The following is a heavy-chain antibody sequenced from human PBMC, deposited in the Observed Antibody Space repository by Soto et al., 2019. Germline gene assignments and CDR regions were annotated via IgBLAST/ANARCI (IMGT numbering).Heavy chain of an antibody. CDR3: ARWRGADLGDDIWGSYRLWYYYYMDV. J-gene: IGHJ6*03. CDR2: IKQDGSEK. D-gene: IGHD3-16*02. CDR1: GFTFSSYW. Sequence: GGSLRLSCAASGFTFSSYWMSWVRQAPGKGLEWVANIKQDGSEKYYVDSVKGRFTISRDNAKNSLYLQMNSLRAEDTAVYYCARWRGADLGDDIWGSYRLWYYYYMDVWGKGTTLTVSS. V-gene: IGHV3-7*01.